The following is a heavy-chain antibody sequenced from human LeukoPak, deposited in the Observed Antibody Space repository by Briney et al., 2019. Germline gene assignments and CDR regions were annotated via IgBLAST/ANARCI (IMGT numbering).Heavy chain of an antibody. J-gene: IGHJ4*02. V-gene: IGHV1-2*02. CDR2: INPNSGGT. Sequence: ASVKVSCKASGYTFTGYYMHWVRQAPGQGLEWMGWINPNSGGTNYAQKFQGRVTMTRDTSISTAYMELSRLRSDDTAVYYRAREGGYDILTGYQDYWGQGTLVTVSS. CDR1: GYTFTGYY. CDR3: AREGGYDILTGYQDY. D-gene: IGHD3-9*01.